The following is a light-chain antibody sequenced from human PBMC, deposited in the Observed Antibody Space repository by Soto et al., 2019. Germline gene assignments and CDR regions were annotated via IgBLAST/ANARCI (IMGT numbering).Light chain of an antibody. CDR2: DTS. CDR3: LLSHSGAYV. J-gene: IGLJ1*01. Sequence: QAVVTQEPSLTVSPGGTVTLTCGSSTGAVTSGHYPYWFQQKPGQAPRTLIYDTSNKHSWTPARFSGSLLGGKAALTLLGARPEDEAEYYCLLSHSGAYVFGTGTKVTVL. CDR1: TGAVTSGHY. V-gene: IGLV7-46*02.